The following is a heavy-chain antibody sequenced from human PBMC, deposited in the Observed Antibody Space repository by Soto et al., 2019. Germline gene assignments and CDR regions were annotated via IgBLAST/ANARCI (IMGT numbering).Heavy chain of an antibody. V-gene: IGHV3-74*02. CDR1: GFTFSRYW. CDR3: ASNYAYAEGYYWYGIDV. J-gene: IGHJ6*02. CDR2: ISSYGSDT. Sequence: EEQLLESGGGLVQPGGSPRLSCAASGFTFSRYWMHWVRQAPGKGLVWVSRISSYGSDTHYADSVKGRFTISRDNAKNTLYLQMNSLRADDTAVYYCASNYAYAEGYYWYGIDVWGQGTTVTVSS. D-gene: IGHD3-16*01.